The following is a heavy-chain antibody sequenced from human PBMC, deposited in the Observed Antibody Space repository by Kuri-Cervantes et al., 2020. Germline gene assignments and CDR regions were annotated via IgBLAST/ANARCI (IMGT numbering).Heavy chain of an antibody. CDR3: AREGVGYCSSTSCYGVRYFDL. Sequence: GGSLRLSCVASGFTFSSCGINWVRQAPGKGLEWLSYISSDGSAKYYADSVKGRFTISRDNSKNTLYLQMNSLRAEDTAVYYCAREGVGYCSSTSCYGVRYFDLWGRGTLVTVSS. J-gene: IGHJ2*01. V-gene: IGHV3-48*01. CDR1: GFTFSSCG. CDR2: ISSDGSAK. D-gene: IGHD2-2*01.